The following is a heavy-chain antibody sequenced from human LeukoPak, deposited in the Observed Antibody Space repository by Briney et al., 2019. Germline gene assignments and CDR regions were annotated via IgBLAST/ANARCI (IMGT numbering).Heavy chain of an antibody. Sequence: TSETLSLTCTVSGVSISSYYWSWIRQPPGKGLEWIGYIYYSGSTNYNPSLKSRVTISVDTSKNQFSLKLSPVTAADTAVYYRARAQMKFDWLFSYGMDVWGQGTTVTVSS. V-gene: IGHV4-59*01. CDR3: ARAQMKFDWLFSYGMDV. CDR1: GVSISSYY. CDR2: IYYSGST. D-gene: IGHD3-9*01. J-gene: IGHJ6*02.